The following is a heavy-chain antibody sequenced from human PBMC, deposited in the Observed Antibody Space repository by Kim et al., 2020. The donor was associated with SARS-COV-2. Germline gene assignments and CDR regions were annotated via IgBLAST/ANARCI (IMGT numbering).Heavy chain of an antibody. CDR1: GFTFSGSA. CDR3: TRHGAEVGELKSGY. V-gene: IGHV3-73*01. D-gene: IGHD3-10*01. Sequence: GGSLRLSCAASGFTFSGSAIHWVRQASGKGLEWVGRIRSKPNSHATTYGASVKGRFTISRDDSKNTAYLQMNSLKTEDTAVYYCTRHGAEVGELKSGYWGQGTLVTVSS. J-gene: IGHJ4*02. CDR2: IRSKPNSHAT.